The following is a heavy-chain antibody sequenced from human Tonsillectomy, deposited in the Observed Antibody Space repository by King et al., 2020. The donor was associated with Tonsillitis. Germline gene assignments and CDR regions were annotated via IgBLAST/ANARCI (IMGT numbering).Heavy chain of an antibody. CDR2: IISSSSYT. V-gene: IGHV3-11*05. J-gene: IGHJ6*03. Sequence: VQLVESGGGLGKPGGSLRLSCAASGFSFSDYDMSWIRQAPGKGLEWVSYIISSSSYTNYADSVKGRFTISRDNARNSLYLQMNSLRAEDTAVYYCARDPYYYYMDVWGKGTTVTVSS. CDR3: ARDPYYYYMDV. CDR1: GFSFSDYD.